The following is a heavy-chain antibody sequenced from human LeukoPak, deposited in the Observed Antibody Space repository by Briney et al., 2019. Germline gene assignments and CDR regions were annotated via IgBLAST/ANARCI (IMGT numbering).Heavy chain of an antibody. CDR3: ARHKAAYDSTGYFAY. V-gene: IGHV4-59*08. J-gene: IGHJ4*02. CDR1: GGSISSYY. Sequence: SETLSLTCTVSGGSISSYYWSWIRQPPGKGLEWIGYISYSGSTNYNPSLKSRVTISVDTSKNQFSLKLSSVTAADTAVYYCARHKAAYDSTGYFAYWGQGTLVTVSS. CDR2: ISYSGST. D-gene: IGHD3-22*01.